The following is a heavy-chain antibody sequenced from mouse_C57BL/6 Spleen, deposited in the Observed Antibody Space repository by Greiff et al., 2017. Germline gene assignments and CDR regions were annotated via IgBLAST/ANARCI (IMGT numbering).Heavy chain of an antibody. J-gene: IGHJ2*01. CDR1: GYTFTSYW. Sequence: VQLQQPGAELVRPGTSVKLSCKASGYTFTSYWMHWVKQRPGQGLEWIGVIDPSDSYTNYNQKFKGKATLTVDTSSSTAYMQLSSLTSEDSAVYYCARDSSGENYFDYWGQGTTLTVSS. V-gene: IGHV1-59*01. D-gene: IGHD3-2*01. CDR2: IDPSDSYT. CDR3: ARDSSGENYFDY.